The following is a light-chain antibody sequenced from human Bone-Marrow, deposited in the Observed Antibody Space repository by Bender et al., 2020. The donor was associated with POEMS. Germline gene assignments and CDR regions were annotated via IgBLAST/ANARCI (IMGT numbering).Light chain of an antibody. CDR1: SSDIGAYNY. J-gene: IGLJ1*01. CDR3: SSYTSSDTYV. V-gene: IGLV2-14*01. Sequence: QSALTQPASVSGSPGQSITISCTGTSSDIGAYNYVSWYQQHPGKVPKLMISEVSNRPSGVSNRFSGSKSGNTASLTISGLQAEEEADYYCSSYTSSDTYVFGTGTKVTVL. CDR2: EVS.